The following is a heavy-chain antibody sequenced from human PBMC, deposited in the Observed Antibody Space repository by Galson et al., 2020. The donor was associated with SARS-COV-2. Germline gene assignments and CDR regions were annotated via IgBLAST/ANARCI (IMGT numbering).Heavy chain of an antibody. D-gene: IGHD3-10*01. CDR3: VRDGGYYYPCDI. J-gene: IGHJ3*02. V-gene: IGHV3-21*01. CDR2: INRNTDHI. CDR1: GFNISNFN. Sequence: GGSLRLSCAASGFNISNFNMNWVRQAPGKGLEWVSSINRNTDHIYYADSVKGRFTISRDSANNPLLLQMSSLRAEDAALYYWVRDGGYYYPCDIWGQGTMITVSS.